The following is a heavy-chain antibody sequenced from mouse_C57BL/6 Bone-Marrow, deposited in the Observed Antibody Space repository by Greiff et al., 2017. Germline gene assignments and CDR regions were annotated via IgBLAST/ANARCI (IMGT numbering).Heavy chain of an antibody. CDR1: GYTFTSYW. Sequence: QVQLQQPGAELVKPGASVKLSCKASGYTFTSYWMHWVKQRPGQGLEWIGMIHPNSGSTNYNEKFKSKSTLTVDKSSSTAYMQLSSLTSEDSAVYYCARLGFCSYGVYCYFDVWGTGTTVTVSS. V-gene: IGHV1-64*01. J-gene: IGHJ1*03. D-gene: IGHD1-1*01. CDR3: ARLGFCSYGVYCYFDV. CDR2: IHPNSGST.